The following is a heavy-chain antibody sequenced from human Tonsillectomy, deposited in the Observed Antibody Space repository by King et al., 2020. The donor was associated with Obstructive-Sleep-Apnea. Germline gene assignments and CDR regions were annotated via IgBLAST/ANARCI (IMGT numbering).Heavy chain of an antibody. J-gene: IGHJ2*01. CDR1: GFTFSNYA. Sequence: VQLVESGGGVVQPGRSLRLSCAASGFTFSNYAMHWVRQAPGKGLEWVAAISHDERNKYYADSVKGRFTISRDNSRNRLYLQLDSLTTEDTALYYCARDRANWYFDLWGRGTLVTVSS. CDR2: ISHDERNK. V-gene: IGHV3-30*04. CDR3: ARDRANWYFDL.